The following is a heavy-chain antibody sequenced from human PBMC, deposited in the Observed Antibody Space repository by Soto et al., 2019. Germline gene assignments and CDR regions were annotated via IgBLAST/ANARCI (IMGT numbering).Heavy chain of an antibody. Sequence: HEHLVQSGAEVKRPGASLKVSCKASGYSFTGYFIHWVRQAPGQGLEWMGWINPDSGATNYAQNLQGRVTLTSDTSISTASMDLTSLTSDDTAVYYWARGDYGTGGYPFPYFDYWGQGTLVIVSS. CDR2: INPDSGAT. CDR3: ARGDYGTGGYPFPYFDY. D-gene: IGHD2-8*02. V-gene: IGHV1-2*02. J-gene: IGHJ4*02. CDR1: GYSFTGYF.